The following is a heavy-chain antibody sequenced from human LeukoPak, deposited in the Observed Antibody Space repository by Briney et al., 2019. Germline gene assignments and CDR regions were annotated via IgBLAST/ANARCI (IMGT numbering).Heavy chain of an antibody. J-gene: IGHJ4*02. D-gene: IGHD6-19*01. Sequence: ASVKVSCKASGNTFSNYGISWVRQAPGQGLEWIGWISGLNGYTRYAQNLQGRVTMTTDTSTSTAYMELRSLISDDTAVYYCARDQGYTSEWLDYWGQGTLVTVSS. CDR1: GNTFSNYG. CDR2: ISGLNGYT. V-gene: IGHV1-18*01. CDR3: ARDQGYTSEWLDY.